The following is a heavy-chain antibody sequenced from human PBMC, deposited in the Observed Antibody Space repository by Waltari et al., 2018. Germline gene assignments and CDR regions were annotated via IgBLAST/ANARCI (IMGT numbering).Heavy chain of an antibody. D-gene: IGHD6-6*01. Sequence: HVQLVQSGAEVKEPGSSVKVPCMASAGPFSSHALSCVRQAPGQGLEWMGGIIPIFGTANYAQKFQGRVTITTDESTSTAYMELSSLRSEDTAVYYCAISTAAPYYFDYWGQGTLVTVSS. V-gene: IGHV1-69*05. CDR1: AGPFSSHA. CDR3: AISTAAPYYFDY. CDR2: IIPIFGTA. J-gene: IGHJ4*02.